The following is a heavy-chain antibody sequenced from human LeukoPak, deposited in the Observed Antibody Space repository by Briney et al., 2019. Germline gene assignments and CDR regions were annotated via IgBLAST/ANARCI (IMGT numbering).Heavy chain of an antibody. CDR3: AKANWVSNADAVW. D-gene: IGHD1-1*01. J-gene: IGHJ4*02. CDR2: IRVCGNT. V-gene: IGHV3-23*01. Sequence: GESLRLSYAASGFSFSHYAMRWLRQAPPGGPEGVSSIRVCGNTFYADSVKGRFTLSREDSRNTVYLQLNNLRVEDTAIDYCAKANWVSNADAVWWGQGTQVTVSS. CDR1: GFSFSHYA.